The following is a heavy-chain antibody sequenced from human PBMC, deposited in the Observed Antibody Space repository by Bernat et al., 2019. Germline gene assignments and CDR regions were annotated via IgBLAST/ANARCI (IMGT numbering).Heavy chain of an antibody. J-gene: IGHJ6*02. CDR2: ISAYNGNT. CDR1: GYTFTSYG. V-gene: IGHV1-18*01. D-gene: IGHD1-26*01. CDR3: ASLERGVATTWRGEYYYYGMDV. Sequence: QVQLVQSGAEVKKPGASVKVSCKASGYTFTSYGISWVRQAPGQGLEWMGWISAYNGNTNYAQKVQGRVTMTTDTSTRIAYMGLRSLRSDDTAVYYCASLERGVATTWRGEYYYYGMDVWGQGTAVTVSS.